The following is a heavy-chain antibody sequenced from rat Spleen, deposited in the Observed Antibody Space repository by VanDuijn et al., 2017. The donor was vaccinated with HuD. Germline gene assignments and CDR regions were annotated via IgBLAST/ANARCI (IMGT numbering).Heavy chain of an antibody. D-gene: IGHD4-1*01. CDR1: GFTFSDYY. CDR2: ISYEGSST. Sequence: EVQLVESGGGLVQPGRSLKLSCAASGFTFSDYYMAWVRQAPKKGLEWVASISYEGSSTYYGDSVKGRFTISRDNAKNTLYLQMDSLRSEDRATYYCARRTTGLFDYWGQGVMVTVSS. CDR3: ARRTTGLFDY. J-gene: IGHJ2*01. V-gene: IGHV5-22*01.